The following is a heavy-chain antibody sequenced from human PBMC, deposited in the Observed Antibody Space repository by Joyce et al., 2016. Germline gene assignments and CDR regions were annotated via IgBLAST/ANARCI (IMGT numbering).Heavy chain of an antibody. V-gene: IGHV3-30*03. Sequence: QVHLVESGGAVVQPGRSLTISCAASGFSFNRFGMHWVRQVPGKGLEWVAVISYEGSRKFYGDSVKGRFVISRDDSKNTLYLKMNSLRTEDTAVYFCGRDLALQLVPTYYVDSWGQGVLVTVSS. CDR3: GRDLALQLVPTYYVDS. CDR2: ISYEGSRK. J-gene: IGHJ5*01. D-gene: IGHD3-16*01. CDR1: GFSFNRFG.